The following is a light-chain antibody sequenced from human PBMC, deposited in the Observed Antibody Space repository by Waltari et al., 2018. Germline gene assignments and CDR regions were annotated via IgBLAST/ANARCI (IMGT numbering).Light chain of an antibody. CDR3: QQYNEWRRT. Sequence: EIVLTQSPAPLSVSPGERAPLSCRASESVSSPVAWYQQNPDLAPRLLIYGPSNRATGSPARFSGSGSGTEFTLTISSLQSEDFAVYYCQQYNEWRRTVGQGTKLEIK. J-gene: IGKJ2*01. V-gene: IGKV3-15*01. CDR2: GPS. CDR1: ESVSSP.